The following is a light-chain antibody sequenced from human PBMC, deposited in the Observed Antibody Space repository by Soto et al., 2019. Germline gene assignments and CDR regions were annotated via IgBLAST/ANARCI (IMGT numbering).Light chain of an antibody. CDR3: SSYTENKTAV. J-gene: IGLJ2*01. CDR2: DVN. V-gene: IGLV2-14*03. Sequence: QSVLTQPASVSGSPGQSIAISCTGTSSDVGRYNFVSWYQQHPGQVPKLMIYDVNNRPSGVSDRFSGSKSGNTASLTISGLQAEDEAHYYCSSYTENKTAVFGGGTKLTVL. CDR1: SSDVGRYNF.